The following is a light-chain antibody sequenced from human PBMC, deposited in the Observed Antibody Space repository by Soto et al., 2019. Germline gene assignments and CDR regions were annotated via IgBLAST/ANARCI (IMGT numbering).Light chain of an antibody. CDR2: KAS. V-gene: IGKV1-5*03. J-gene: IGKJ1*01. Sequence: DIQMTQSPSTLSAFVGDRVTITCRASQSISTWLAWYQQKPGKVPKLLIFKASSLQSGVPSRFSGSGSGTDFTLTISILQPDDFATYYCQQYNPSSRTFGQGTKVDI. CDR3: QQYNPSSRT. CDR1: QSISTW.